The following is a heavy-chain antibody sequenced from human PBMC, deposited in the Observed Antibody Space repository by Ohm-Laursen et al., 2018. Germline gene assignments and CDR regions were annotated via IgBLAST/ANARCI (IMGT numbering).Heavy chain of an antibody. CDR3: AKEISRSTIMYYYYGMDV. J-gene: IGHJ6*02. Sequence: GSLRLSCSASGFTFSSYAMSWVRQASGKGLEWVSAISGSGGSTYYADSVKGRFTISRDNSRNTLYLQMNSLGAEDTAVYYCAKEISRSTIMYYYYGMDVWGQGTTVTVSS. D-gene: IGHD2-2*01. CDR1: GFTFSSYA. V-gene: IGHV3-23*01. CDR2: ISGSGGST.